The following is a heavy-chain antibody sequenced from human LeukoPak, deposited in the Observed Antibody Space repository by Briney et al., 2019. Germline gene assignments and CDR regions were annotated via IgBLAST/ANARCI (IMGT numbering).Heavy chain of an antibody. V-gene: IGHV1-69*06. CDR3: ASWGTAMASPNYYMDV. J-gene: IGHJ6*03. CDR2: IIPISGTA. Sequence: SVKVSCKASGGTFISYAISWVRQAPGQGPEWIGGIIPISGTAKYAQKLQGRVTISADMSTGTAYMELSSLSSEDTAVYYCASWGTAMASPNYYMDVWGKGTTVTVSS. CDR1: GGTFISYA. D-gene: IGHD5-18*01.